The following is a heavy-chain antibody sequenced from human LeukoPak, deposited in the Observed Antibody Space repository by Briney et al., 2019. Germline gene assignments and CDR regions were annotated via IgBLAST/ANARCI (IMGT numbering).Heavy chain of an antibody. CDR2: INHSGST. J-gene: IGHJ6*02. D-gene: IGHD3-10*01. CDR3: ARNKVRGKYYYYGMDV. V-gene: IGHV4-34*01. CDR1: GGSFSGYY. Sequence: PSETLSLTCAVYGGSFSGYYWSWIRQPPGKGLEWIGEINHSGSTNYNPSLKSRVTISVDTSKNQFSLKLSSVTAADTAVYYCARNKVRGKYYYYGMDVWGQGITVTVSS.